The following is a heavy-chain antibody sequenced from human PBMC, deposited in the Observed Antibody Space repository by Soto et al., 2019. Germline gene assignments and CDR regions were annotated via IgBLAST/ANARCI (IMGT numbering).Heavy chain of an antibody. CDR3: ARGHSSSWPFDY. CDR2: IYYSGST. CDR1: GGSISSGDYY. Sequence: SETLSLTCTVSGGSISSGDYYWSWIRQPPGKGLEWIGYIYYSGSTYYNPSLKSRVTISVDTSKNQFSLKLSSVTAADTAVYYCARGHSSSWPFDYWGQGTLVTVSS. D-gene: IGHD6-13*01. V-gene: IGHV4-30-4*01. J-gene: IGHJ4*02.